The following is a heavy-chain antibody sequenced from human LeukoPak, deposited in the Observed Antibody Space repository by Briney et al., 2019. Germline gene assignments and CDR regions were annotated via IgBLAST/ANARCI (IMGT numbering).Heavy chain of an antibody. CDR1: GYTFTGYY. Sequence: GASVKVSCKASGYTFTGYYMHWVRQAPGQGLEWMGWINPNSGGTNYAQKFQGRVTMTRDTSISTAYMELSRLRSDDTAVCYCARDYYYGSGSYPTFDYWGQGTLVTVSS. D-gene: IGHD3-10*01. V-gene: IGHV1-2*02. CDR2: INPNSGGT. CDR3: ARDYYYGSGSYPTFDY. J-gene: IGHJ4*02.